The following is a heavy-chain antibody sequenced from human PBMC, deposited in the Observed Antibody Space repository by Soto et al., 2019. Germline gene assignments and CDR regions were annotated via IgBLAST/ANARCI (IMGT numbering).Heavy chain of an antibody. J-gene: IGHJ6*02. CDR2: ISYDGSNK. Sequence: QVQLVESGGGVVQPGRSLRLSCAASGFTFSSYAMHWVRQAPGKGLEWVAVISYDGSNKYYADSVKGRFTISRDNSKNTLYLQMNSLRAEDTAVYYCARDRDISGGGYYYYGMDVWGQGTTVTVSS. CDR1: GFTFSSYA. D-gene: IGHD2-15*01. V-gene: IGHV3-30-3*01. CDR3: ARDRDISGGGYYYYGMDV.